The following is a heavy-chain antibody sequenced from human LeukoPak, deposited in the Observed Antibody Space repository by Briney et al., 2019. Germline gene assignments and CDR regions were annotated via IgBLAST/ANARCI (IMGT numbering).Heavy chain of an antibody. CDR2: IYYSGST. CDR1: GRSISGYY. D-gene: IGHD6-19*01. V-gene: IGHV4-59*01. Sequence: SETLSLTCTVSGRSISGYYWSWIRQPPGTGLEWIGYIYYSGSTNYNPSLKSRVTISVDTSKNQFSLKLSSVTAADTAVYYCARHRRYSSGWYGIDYCGQGTLVTVSS. CDR3: ARHRRYSSGWYGIDY. J-gene: IGHJ4*02.